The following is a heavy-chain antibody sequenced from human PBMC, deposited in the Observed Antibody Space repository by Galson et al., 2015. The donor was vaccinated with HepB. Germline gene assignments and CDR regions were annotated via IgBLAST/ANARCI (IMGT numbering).Heavy chain of an antibody. CDR3: ARIAHRDGYNPAFDI. CDR1: GFTFSSYA. J-gene: IGHJ3*02. D-gene: IGHD5-24*01. Sequence: SLRLSCAASGFTFSSYAMHWVRQAPGKGLEWVAVISYDGSNKYYADSVKGRFTISRDNSKNTLYLQMNSLRAADTAVYYCARIAHRDGYNPAFDIWGQGTMVT. V-gene: IGHV3-30*04. CDR2: ISYDGSNK.